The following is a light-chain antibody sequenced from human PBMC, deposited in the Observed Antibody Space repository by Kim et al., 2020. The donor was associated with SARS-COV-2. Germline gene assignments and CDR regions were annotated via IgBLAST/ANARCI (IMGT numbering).Light chain of an antibody. Sequence: EIVMTQSPATLSVSPGERATLSCRASQTVSNNLAWYQEKPGQAPRLLIYGASTRATNTPVRFSGSGSGTESTLTISSLQSEDFAVYYCQQYNNWPPGYSFGQGTKLEI. CDR3: QQYNNWPPGYS. V-gene: IGKV3-15*01. CDR1: QTVSNN. CDR2: GAS. J-gene: IGKJ2*01.